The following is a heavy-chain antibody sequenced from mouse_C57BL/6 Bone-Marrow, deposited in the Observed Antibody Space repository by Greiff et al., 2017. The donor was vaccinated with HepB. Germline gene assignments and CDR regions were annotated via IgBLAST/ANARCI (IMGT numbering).Heavy chain of an antibody. J-gene: IGHJ1*03. Sequence: QVQLQQSGAELARPGASVKMSCKASGYTFTSYTMHWVKQRPGQGLEWIGYINPSSGYTKYNQKFKDKATLTADKSSSTAYMHLSSLTSEDSAVYYCARSRLLRSSWYFDVWGTGTTVTVSS. CDR3: ARSRLLRSSWYFDV. V-gene: IGHV1-4*01. CDR1: GYTFTSYT. CDR2: INPSSGYT. D-gene: IGHD1-1*01.